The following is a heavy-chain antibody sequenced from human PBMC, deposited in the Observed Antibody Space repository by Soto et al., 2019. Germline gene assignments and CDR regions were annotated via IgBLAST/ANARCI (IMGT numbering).Heavy chain of an antibody. V-gene: IGHV1-69*13. J-gene: IGHJ6*02. Sequence: SVKVSCKASGGTFSNYTISWVRQAPGQGLEWMGGIIPVFGTTDYEQKFQGRVTITADGSTSTAYMKLSSLRSADTAVYYCARSSPYIVVRKPTGNQDYYGMDVWGQGTTGTVSS. CDR1: GGTFSNYT. CDR3: ARSSPYIVVRKPTGNQDYYGMDV. CDR2: IIPVFGTT. D-gene: IGHD2-2*01.